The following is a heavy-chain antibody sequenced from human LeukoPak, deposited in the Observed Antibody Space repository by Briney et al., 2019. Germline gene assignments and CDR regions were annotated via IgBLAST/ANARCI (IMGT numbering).Heavy chain of an antibody. V-gene: IGHV3-30-3*01. D-gene: IGHD6-13*01. CDR1: GFTFSSYA. CDR3: ARAPRGGSSWYESAYYYGMDV. J-gene: IGHJ6*02. CDR2: ISYDGSNK. Sequence: GRSLRLSCAASGFTFSSYAMHWVRQAPGKGLEWVAVISYDGSNKYYADSVKGRFTISRDNSKNTLYLQMNSLRAEDTAVYYCARAPRGGSSWYESAYYYGMDVWGQGTTVTVSS.